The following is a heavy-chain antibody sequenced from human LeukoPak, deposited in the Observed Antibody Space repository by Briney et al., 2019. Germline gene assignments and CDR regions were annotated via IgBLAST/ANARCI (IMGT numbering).Heavy chain of an antibody. CDR3: AKGIITMVRGVIDY. J-gene: IGHJ4*02. V-gene: IGHV3-9*01. Sequence: GGSLRLSCAASGFTFDDYAMHWVRQAPGKGLEWVSGISWYSGSIGYADSVKGRFTISRDNAKNSLYLQMNSLRAEDTAFYYCAKGIITMVRGVIDYWGQGTLVTVSS. CDR1: GFTFDDYA. D-gene: IGHD3-10*01. CDR2: ISWYSGSI.